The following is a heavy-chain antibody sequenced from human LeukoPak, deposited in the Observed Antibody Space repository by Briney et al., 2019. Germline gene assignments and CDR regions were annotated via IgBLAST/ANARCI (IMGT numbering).Heavy chain of an antibody. Sequence: GGSLRLSCAASGFTFSSYAMSWVRQAPGKGLEWVSAISGSGGSTYYADSVKGRFTISRDNSKNTLYLQMNSLRAEDTAVYYCAKDRSYGGHTPRVDYWGQGTLVTVSS. D-gene: IGHD2-15*01. CDR1: GFTFSSYA. J-gene: IGHJ4*02. V-gene: IGHV3-23*01. CDR2: ISGSGGST. CDR3: AKDRSYGGHTPRVDY.